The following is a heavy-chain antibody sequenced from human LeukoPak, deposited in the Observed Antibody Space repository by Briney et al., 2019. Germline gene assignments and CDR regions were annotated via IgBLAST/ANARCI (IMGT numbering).Heavy chain of an antibody. Sequence: SSSSYYWGWIRQPPGKGLEWVSTIGGSGGSNTHYADSVKGRFTSSRDNSKNTLYLQMNSLRAEDTAVYYCAKDLGTAIVTKWCWGQGTLVTVSS. CDR1: SSSSYY. CDR2: IGGSGGSNT. D-gene: IGHD5-18*01. J-gene: IGHJ4*02. V-gene: IGHV3-23*01. CDR3: AKDLGTAIVTKWC.